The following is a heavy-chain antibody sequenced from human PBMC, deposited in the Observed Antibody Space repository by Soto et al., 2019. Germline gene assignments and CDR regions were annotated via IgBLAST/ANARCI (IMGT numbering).Heavy chain of an antibody. Sequence: PGESLKISCKGSGYSFTSYWIGWVRQMPRKGLEWMGIIYPGDSDTRYSPSFQGQVTTSADKSISTAYLQWSSLKASDTAMYYWARHEFTFAYFDYWGQGTLVTVSS. D-gene: IGHD3-10*01. CDR3: ARHEFTFAYFDY. J-gene: IGHJ4*02. CDR1: GYSFTSYW. V-gene: IGHV5-51*01. CDR2: IYPGDSDT.